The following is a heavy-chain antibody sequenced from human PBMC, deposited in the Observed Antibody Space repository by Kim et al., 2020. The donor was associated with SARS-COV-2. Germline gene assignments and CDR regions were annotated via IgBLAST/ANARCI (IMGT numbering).Heavy chain of an antibody. CDR1: GFTFSTYA. Sequence: GGSLRLSCAASGFTFSTYAMTWVRQAPGKGLEWVSAFSGSGPDAYYADSVKGRFTISRDNSKTTLYLQMNSLRAEDTPVYYCTRDSPGSKGDSLGQGTLLTVSS. CDR3: TRDSPGSKGDS. CDR2: FSGSGPDA. J-gene: IGHJ4*02. D-gene: IGHD2-15*01. V-gene: IGHV3-23*01.